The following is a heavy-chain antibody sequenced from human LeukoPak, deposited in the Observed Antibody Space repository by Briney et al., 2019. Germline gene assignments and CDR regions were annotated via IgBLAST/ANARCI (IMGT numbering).Heavy chain of an antibody. CDR3: ARHSYGDYVVYFDY. V-gene: IGHV4-34*01. D-gene: IGHD4-17*01. J-gene: IGHJ4*02. CDR2: INHSGST. Sequence: SETLSLTCAVYGGSFSGYYWSWVRQPPGKGLEWIGEINHSGSTNYNPSLKSRVTISVDTSKNQFSLKLGSVTAADTAVYYCARHSYGDYVVYFDYWGQGTLVTVSS. CDR1: GGSFSGYY.